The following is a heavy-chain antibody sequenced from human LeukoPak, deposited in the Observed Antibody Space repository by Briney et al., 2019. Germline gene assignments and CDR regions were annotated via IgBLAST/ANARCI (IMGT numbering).Heavy chain of an antibody. Sequence: GGSLRLSCAASGFSFSSYSMNWVRQAPGKGLEWVSYISGSGNAKHYTDSVKGRITISRDNAKNALYLQMNSLRAEGTAVYFCARDYLYAFDYWGQGTLVTVSS. CDR2: ISGSGNAK. CDR1: GFSFSSYS. D-gene: IGHD2-2*01. V-gene: IGHV3-48*01. J-gene: IGHJ4*02. CDR3: ARDYLYAFDY.